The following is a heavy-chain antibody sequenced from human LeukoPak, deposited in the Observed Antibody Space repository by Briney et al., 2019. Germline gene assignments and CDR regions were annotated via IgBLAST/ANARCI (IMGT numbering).Heavy chain of an antibody. CDR3: ARDPPFGSGRTFDY. CDR1: GFTVSSNY. J-gene: IGHJ4*02. D-gene: IGHD3-10*01. Sequence: GGSLRLSCAASGFTVSSNYMSWVRQAPGKGLEWVSVIYSGGSTYYADSVKGRFTISRDNAKNSLYLQMNSLRDEDTAVYYCARDPPFGSGRTFDYWGQGTLVTVSS. CDR2: IYSGGST. V-gene: IGHV3-66*01.